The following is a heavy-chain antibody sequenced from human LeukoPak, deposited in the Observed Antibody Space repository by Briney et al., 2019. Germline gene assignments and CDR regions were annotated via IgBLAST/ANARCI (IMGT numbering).Heavy chain of an antibody. D-gene: IGHD4-17*01. CDR2: INHSGST. V-gene: IGHV4-34*01. CDR1: GFTFSDYY. CDR3: ARHRGLTYGAPGDTNAFDI. J-gene: IGHJ3*02. Sequence: GSLRLSCAASGFTFSDYYMSWIRQAPGKGLEWVGEINHSGSTNYNPSLKSRVTISVDTSKNQFSLKLSSVTAADTAVYYCARHRGLTYGAPGDTNAFDIWGQGTMVTVSS.